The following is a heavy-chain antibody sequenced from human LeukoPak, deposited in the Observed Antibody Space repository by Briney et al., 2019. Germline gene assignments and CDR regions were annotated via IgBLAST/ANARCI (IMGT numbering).Heavy chain of an antibody. CDR2: ICYSGST. CDR3: ARQSSDWYLAGYFDY. D-gene: IGHD6-19*01. J-gene: IGHJ4*02. V-gene: IGHV4-39*01. Sequence: SETLSLTCTVSGGSISSSSYYWGWIRQPPGKGLEWIGSICYSGSTYYNPSLKSRVTISVDTSKNQFSLKLSSVTAADTAVYYCARQSSDWYLAGYFDYWGQGTLVTVSS. CDR1: GGSISSSSYY.